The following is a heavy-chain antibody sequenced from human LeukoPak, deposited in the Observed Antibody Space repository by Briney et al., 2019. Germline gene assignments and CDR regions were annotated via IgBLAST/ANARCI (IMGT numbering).Heavy chain of an antibody. CDR1: RYPVTRQA. CDR2: IEPNRSNK. D-gene: IGHD2-15*01. CDR3: ARYLRECGGNGDAVDY. J-gene: IGHJ4*02. Sequence: KPCSTPARYPVTRQAIIRVPQATAHGLEWRGWIEPNRSNKCCAHDYQSRATMTRNSTISTAYMELSSLRSDYTAVYYWARYLRECGGNGDAVDYWGQGTLVTVSS. V-gene: IGHV1-8*01.